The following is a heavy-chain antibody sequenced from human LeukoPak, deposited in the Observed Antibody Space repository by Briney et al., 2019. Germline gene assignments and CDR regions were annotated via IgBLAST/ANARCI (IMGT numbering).Heavy chain of an antibody. D-gene: IGHD3-3*01. V-gene: IGHV3-21*01. CDR3: ARDKRRGVIIPFDY. Sequence: PGGALRLSCAASGFTFHSYSINWVRQAPGKGLEGVSSISSNSRYIYYADSVKGRLTISRYNAKNSLYLQMNSLRAEDTAVYYCARDKRRGVIIPFDYWGQGTLVTVSS. CDR1: GFTFHSYS. CDR2: ISSNSRYI. J-gene: IGHJ4*02.